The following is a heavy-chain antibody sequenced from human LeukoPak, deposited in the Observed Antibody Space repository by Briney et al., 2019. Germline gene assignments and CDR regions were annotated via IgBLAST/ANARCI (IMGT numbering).Heavy chain of an antibody. Sequence: AGGSLRLSCAASGFTFSSYGMHWVRQAPGKGLERVAGIWYDGSNKYYADSVKGRFTISRDNSKNTLYLQMNSLRAEDTAVYDCARDMSSGSHFDYWGQGTLVTVSS. V-gene: IGHV3-33*01. CDR2: IWYDGSNK. CDR3: ARDMSSGSHFDY. CDR1: GFTFSSYG. D-gene: IGHD3-10*01. J-gene: IGHJ4*02.